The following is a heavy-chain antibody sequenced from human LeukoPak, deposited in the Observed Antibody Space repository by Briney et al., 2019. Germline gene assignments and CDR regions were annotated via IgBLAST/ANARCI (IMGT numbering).Heavy chain of an antibody. J-gene: IGHJ4*02. CDR2: ISGNAGST. CDR1: GFTFSSYA. Sequence: GGSLRLSRAASGFTFSSYAMSWVRQAPGKGLEWVSLISGNAGSTYYADSVKGRFTISRDITKNTLYLQMNSLRAEDTAAYYCAKDGLQFSEWLPPLGYWGQGTLVTVSS. V-gene: IGHV3-23*01. CDR3: AKDGLQFSEWLPPLGY. D-gene: IGHD3-3*01.